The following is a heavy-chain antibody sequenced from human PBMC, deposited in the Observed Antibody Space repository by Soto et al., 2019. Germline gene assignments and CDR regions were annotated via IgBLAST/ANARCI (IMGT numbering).Heavy chain of an antibody. CDR2: ISYDGSNK. J-gene: IGHJ4*02. Sequence: GGSLRLSCAASGFTFSSYAMHWVRQAPGKGLEWVAVISYDGSNKYYADSVKGRFTISRDNSKNTLYLQMNSLRAEDTAVYYCAREALVRDFDYWGQGTLVTVSS. CDR1: GFTFSSYA. D-gene: IGHD3-10*01. CDR3: AREALVRDFDY. V-gene: IGHV3-30-3*01.